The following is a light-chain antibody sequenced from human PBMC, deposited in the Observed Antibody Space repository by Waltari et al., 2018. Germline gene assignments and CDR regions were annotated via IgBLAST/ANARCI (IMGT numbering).Light chain of an antibody. CDR3: QQRLT. J-gene: IGKJ4*01. V-gene: IGKV3-11*01. Sequence: EIVLTQSPATLSLSPGERATLSCRASQSVSSYLAWYQQKPGQAPRLLIYDASNRATGIPARFSGSGSWTDFTLTISSLEPEDFAVYYCQQRLTFGGGTKVEIK. CDR1: QSVSSY. CDR2: DAS.